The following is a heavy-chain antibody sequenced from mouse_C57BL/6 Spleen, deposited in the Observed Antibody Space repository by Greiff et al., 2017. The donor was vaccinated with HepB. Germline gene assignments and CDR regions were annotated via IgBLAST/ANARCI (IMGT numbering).Heavy chain of an antibody. CDR1: GFNIKDYY. CDR2: SDPEDGET. D-gene: IGHD1-1*01. V-gene: IGHV14-2*01. J-gene: IGHJ1*03. Sequence: EVQLQQSGAELVKPGASVKLSCTASGFNIKDYYMHWVKQRTEQGLEWIGRSDPEDGETKYAPKFQGKATITEDTSSNTAYLQLSSLNSDDTAVYYCASHGSSYWYFDVWGTGTTVTVSS. CDR3: ASHGSSYWYFDV.